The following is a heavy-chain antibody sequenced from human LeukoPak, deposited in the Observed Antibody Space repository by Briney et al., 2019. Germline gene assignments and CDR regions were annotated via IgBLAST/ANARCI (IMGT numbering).Heavy chain of an antibody. Sequence: PGGSLRLSCAASGFTFSSYGMSWVRQAPGKGVEWVSGISGSGGSTYYADSVKGRFTISRDNSRNTLYLQMNSLRAEDTAVYYCAKAVSCSSTSCYRSYGMDVWGQGTTVTVSS. V-gene: IGHV3-23*01. CDR1: GFTFSSYG. D-gene: IGHD2-2*02. J-gene: IGHJ6*02. CDR3: AKAVSCSSTSCYRSYGMDV. CDR2: ISGSGGST.